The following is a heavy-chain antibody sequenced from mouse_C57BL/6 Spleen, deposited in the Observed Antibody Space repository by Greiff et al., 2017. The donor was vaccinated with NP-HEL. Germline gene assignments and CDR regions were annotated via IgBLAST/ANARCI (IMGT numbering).Heavy chain of an antibody. D-gene: IGHD1-1*01. Sequence: EVQRVESGGGLVKPGGSLKLSCAASGFTFSSYAMSWVRQTPEKRLEWVATISDGGSYTYYPDNVKGRFTISRDNAKNNLYLQMSHLKSEDTAMYYGARDYYGSSYGYFDVWGTGTTVTVSS. CDR3: ARDYYGSSYGYFDV. J-gene: IGHJ1*03. V-gene: IGHV5-4*01. CDR1: GFTFSSYA. CDR2: ISDGGSYT.